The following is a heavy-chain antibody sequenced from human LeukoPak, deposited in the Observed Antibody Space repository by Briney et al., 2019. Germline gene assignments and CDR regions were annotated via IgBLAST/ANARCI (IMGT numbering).Heavy chain of an antibody. Sequence: ASVKVSCKASGFTFTSSAMQWLRQARGQRLEWIGWIVVGSGNTNYAQKFQERVTITRDMSTSTAYMELSSLRSEDTAVYYCATPRDGDYQNDAFDIWGQGTMVAVSS. CDR2: IVVGSGNT. CDR3: ATPRDGDYQNDAFDI. V-gene: IGHV1-58*02. J-gene: IGHJ3*02. D-gene: IGHD4-17*01. CDR1: GFTFTSSA.